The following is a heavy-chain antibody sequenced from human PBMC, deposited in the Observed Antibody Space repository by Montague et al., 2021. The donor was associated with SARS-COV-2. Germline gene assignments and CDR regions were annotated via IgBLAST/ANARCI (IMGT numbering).Heavy chain of an antibody. Sequence: SETLSLTCTVYGGSFSGYYWSWIRQPPGKGLEWIGEINHSGSTNYNPSLKSRVTISVDTSKNQFSLKLSSVTAADTDVYYCARARQDVVVPAVGIRAYYYPYYIDVWGKGTTVTVSS. D-gene: IGHD2-2*01. CDR3: ARARQDVVVPAVGIRAYYYPYYIDV. V-gene: IGHV4-34*01. CDR2: INHSGST. CDR1: GGSFSGYY. J-gene: IGHJ6*03.